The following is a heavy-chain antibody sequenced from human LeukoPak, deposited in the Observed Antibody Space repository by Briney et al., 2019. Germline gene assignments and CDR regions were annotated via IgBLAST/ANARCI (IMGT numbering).Heavy chain of an antibody. Sequence: QSGGSLRLSCAASGFTFSDSGIHWVRQASGKGLEWVGRIRSKANNYATVYAASVKGRFTVSRDDAKNMAYLQMNSLRTDDTAVYYCTRGIEYQLDSWGQGTLVTVSS. J-gene: IGHJ4*02. CDR1: GFTFSDSG. CDR2: IRSKANNYAT. V-gene: IGHV3-73*01. D-gene: IGHD6-6*01. CDR3: TRGIEYQLDS.